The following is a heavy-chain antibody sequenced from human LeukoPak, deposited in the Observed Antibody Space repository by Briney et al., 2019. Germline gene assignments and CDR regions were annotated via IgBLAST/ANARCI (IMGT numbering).Heavy chain of an antibody. D-gene: IGHD3-22*01. J-gene: IGHJ4*02. V-gene: IGHV3-7*03. CDR2: IKQDGSDK. CDR3: ARAHSSGYFWAYYFDY. CDR1: GFTFNGYW. Sequence: GRSLRLSCAASGFTFNGYWMSWVRQAPGKGLEWVANIKQDGSDKYYVDSVKGRFTISRDNAKNSLYPQMNSLRAEDTAVYYCARAHSSGYFWAYYFDYWGQGTLVTVSS.